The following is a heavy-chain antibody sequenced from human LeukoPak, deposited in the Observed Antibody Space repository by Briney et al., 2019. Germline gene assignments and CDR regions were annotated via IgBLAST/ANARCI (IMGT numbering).Heavy chain of an antibody. D-gene: IGHD6-19*01. Sequence: GASVKVSCKASGYTFTSYGISWVRQAPGQGLEWMGWISAHNGNTNYAQKLQGRVTMTTDTSTSTAYMELRSLRSDDTAVYYCARDWQPGYSSGWYSGWGQGTLVTVSS. J-gene: IGHJ4*02. CDR2: ISAHNGNT. CDR1: GYTFTSYG. CDR3: ARDWQPGYSSGWYSG. V-gene: IGHV1-18*01.